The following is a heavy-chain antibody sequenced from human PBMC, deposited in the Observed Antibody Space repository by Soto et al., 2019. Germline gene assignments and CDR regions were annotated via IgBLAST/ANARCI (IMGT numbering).Heavy chain of an antibody. V-gene: IGHV4-34*01. CDR2: IDHSGYT. D-gene: IGHD6-19*01. J-gene: IGHJ4*02. Sequence: SETLSLTCAVYGGSFSGYYWNWIRQPPGKGLEWIGEIDHSGYTNYNPSLKSRVTISVDTSKSQFSLRLTSVTAADTAIYYCAKDATRTSGWYYFDYWGQGTLVTVSS. CDR3: AKDATRTSGWYYFDY. CDR1: GGSFSGYY.